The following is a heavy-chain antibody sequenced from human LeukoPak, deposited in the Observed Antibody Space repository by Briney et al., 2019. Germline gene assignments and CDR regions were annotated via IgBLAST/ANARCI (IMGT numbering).Heavy chain of an antibody. V-gene: IGHV1-46*01. CDR2: IHPSDGST. J-gene: IGHJ4*02. CDR3: TTLKGPFDN. Sequence: ASVKVSCKASGYTFTSYYIDWGRQAPGQGVVWMAKIHPSDGSTKFAQRFQGRVTLTRDTSTSTVYMEVSNLTSEDTAIYYCTTLKGPFDNWGQGTLVTVSS. CDR1: GYTFTSYY.